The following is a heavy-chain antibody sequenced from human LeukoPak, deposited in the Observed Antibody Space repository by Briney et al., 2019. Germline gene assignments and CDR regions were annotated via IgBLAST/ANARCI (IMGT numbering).Heavy chain of an antibody. CDR3: ARDKPVVGTTTGDFDY. CDR2: MSSSSSTT. V-gene: IGHV3-48*04. J-gene: IGHJ4*02. CDR1: GFTFSSHS. D-gene: IGHD1-26*01. Sequence: GGSLRLSCAASGFTFSSHSMNWVRQAPGKGLEWVSYMSSSSSTTYYADSVKGRFTISRDNAKNSLYLQMNSLRAEDTAVYYCARDKPVVGTTTGDFDYWGQGTLVTVSS.